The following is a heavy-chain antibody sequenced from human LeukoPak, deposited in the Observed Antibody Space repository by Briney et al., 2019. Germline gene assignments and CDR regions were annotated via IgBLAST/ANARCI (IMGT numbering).Heavy chain of an antibody. D-gene: IGHD3-3*01. CDR3: AFYSYYDFWSGYYREGYYFDY. J-gene: IGHJ4*02. CDR1: GYTFTSYD. Sequence: SVKVSCKASGYTFTSYDINWVRQAPGQGLEWMGGIIPIFGTANYAQKFQGRVTITADESTSTAYMELSSLRSEDTAVYYCAFYSYYDFWSGYYREGYYFDYWGQGTLVTVSS. V-gene: IGHV1-69*13. CDR2: IIPIFGTA.